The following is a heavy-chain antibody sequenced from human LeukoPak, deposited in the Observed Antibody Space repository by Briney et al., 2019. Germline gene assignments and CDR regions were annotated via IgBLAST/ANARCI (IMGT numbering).Heavy chain of an antibody. J-gene: IGHJ4*02. CDR1: GGSISSSGYY. V-gene: IGHV4-39*07. Sequence: SETLSLTCTVSGGSISSSGYYWGWIRQPPGKGLEWIGEINHSGSTNYNPSLKSRVTISVDTSKNQFSLKLSSVTAADTAVYYCASLSGSYLGYWGQGTLVTVSS. CDR3: ASLSGSYLGY. CDR2: INHSGST. D-gene: IGHD1-26*01.